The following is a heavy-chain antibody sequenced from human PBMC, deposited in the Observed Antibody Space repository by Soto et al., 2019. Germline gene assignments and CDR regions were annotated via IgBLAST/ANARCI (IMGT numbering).Heavy chain of an antibody. V-gene: IGHV4-34*01. J-gene: IGHJ6*02. CDR1: GGSFSGYY. CDR2: INHSGST. CDR3: ARYLYCSGGSCYPSGMDV. Sequence: SETLSLTCAVYGGSFSGYYWSWIRQPPWKGLEWIGEINHSGSTNYNPSLKSRVTISVDTSKNQYSLKLSSVTAADTAVYYCARYLYCSGGSCYPSGMDVWGQGTTVTVSS. D-gene: IGHD2-15*01.